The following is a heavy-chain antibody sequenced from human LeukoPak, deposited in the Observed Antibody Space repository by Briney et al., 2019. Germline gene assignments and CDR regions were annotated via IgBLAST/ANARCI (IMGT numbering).Heavy chain of an antibody. CDR3: ARWYYYEASGLYYGSFDN. Sequence: GGSLRLSCAASGFTFSSYGMSWVRQAPGKGLQWVSVIIGSGSSTYYADSVKGRFTISRDNSRNTLYLQMNSLRAEDTAVYYCARWYYYEASGLYYGSFDNWGQGTLVTVSS. D-gene: IGHD3-22*01. V-gene: IGHV3-23*01. CDR1: GFTFSSYG. CDR2: IIGSGSST. J-gene: IGHJ5*02.